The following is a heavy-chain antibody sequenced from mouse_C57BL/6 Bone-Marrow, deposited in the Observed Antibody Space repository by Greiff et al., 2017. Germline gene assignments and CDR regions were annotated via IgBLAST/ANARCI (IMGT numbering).Heavy chain of an antibody. CDR2: LHPNSGST. V-gene: IGHV1-64*01. CDR1: GYTFTSYW. CDR3: ARVANWDYFDD. Sequence: QVQLQQSGAELVKPGASVKLSCKASGYTFTSYWMHWVKQRPGQGLAWIGMLHPNSGSTNYNEKFKSKATLTVDKSSSTAYMQLSSLTSEDSAVYYCARVANWDYFDDWGPGTTLTVSS. J-gene: IGHJ2*01. D-gene: IGHD4-1*01.